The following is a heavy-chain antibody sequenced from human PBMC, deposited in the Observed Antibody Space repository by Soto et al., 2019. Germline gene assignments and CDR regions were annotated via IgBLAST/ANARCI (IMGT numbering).Heavy chain of an antibody. D-gene: IGHD6-19*01. CDR2: IYYSGST. J-gene: IGHJ5*02. CDR1: GGSISSSSYY. CDR3: ARPVAIAVAGTSWFDP. V-gene: IGHV4-39*01. Sequence: PSETLSLTCTVSGGSISSSSYYWGWILHPPGKGLEWIGSIYYSGSTYYNPSLKSRVTISVDTSKNQFSLKLSSVTAADTAVYYCARPVAIAVAGTSWFDPWGQGTLVTVSS.